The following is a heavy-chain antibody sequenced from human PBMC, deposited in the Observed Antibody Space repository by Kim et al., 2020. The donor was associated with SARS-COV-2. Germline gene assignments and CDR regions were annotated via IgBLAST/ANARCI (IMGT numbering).Heavy chain of an antibody. CDR3: AKESRQLAYFDY. CDR2: IYSGGSST. Sequence: GGSLRLSCAASGFTFSSYAMSWVRQAPGKGLEWVSVIYSGGSSTYYADSVKGRFTISRDNSKNTLYLQMNSLRAEDTAVYYCAKESRQLAYFDYWGQGTLVTVSS. V-gene: IGHV3-23*03. J-gene: IGHJ4*02. D-gene: IGHD6-13*01. CDR1: GFTFSSYA.